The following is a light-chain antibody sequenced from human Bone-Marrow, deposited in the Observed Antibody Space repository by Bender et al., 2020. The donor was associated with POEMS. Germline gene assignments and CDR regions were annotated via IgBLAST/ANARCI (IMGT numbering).Light chain of an antibody. Sequence: QSALTQTASVSGSPGQSITISCSGISSDGGTYNLVSWYQQHPDKAPKLLICEDTKRPSGISTRFSGSKSGNMATLTISGLQADDEADYYCCSYAGSSVVFGGGTKVTVL. CDR3: CSYAGSSVV. J-gene: IGLJ2*01. CDR2: EDT. V-gene: IGLV2-23*01. CDR1: SSDGGTYNL.